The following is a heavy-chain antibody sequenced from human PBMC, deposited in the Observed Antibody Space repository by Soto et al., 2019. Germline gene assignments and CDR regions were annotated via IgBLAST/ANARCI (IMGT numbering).Heavy chain of an antibody. D-gene: IGHD3-10*01. CDR2: INHSGST. V-gene: IGHV4-34*01. CDR1: GGSFSGYY. J-gene: IGHJ6*02. Sequence: LSLTCAVYGGSFSGYYWSWIRQPPGKGLEWIGEINHSGSTNYNPSLKSRVTISVDTPKNQFSLKLSSVTAADTAVYYCASWRYYYGSGRIYGMDVWGQGTTVTVSS. CDR3: ASWRYYYGSGRIYGMDV.